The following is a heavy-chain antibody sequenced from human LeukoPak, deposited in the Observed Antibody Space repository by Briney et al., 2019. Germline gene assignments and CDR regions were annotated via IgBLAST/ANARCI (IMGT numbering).Heavy chain of an antibody. CDR2: INHSGSN. V-gene: IGHV4-34*01. Sequence: SETLSLTCAVYGGSFSGYYWSWIRQPPGKGLEWIGEINHSGSNTYNPSLKSRVTISVDKYRNQFSLKLSSVTAADTAVYYCARGRYYPSDYWGQGTLVTVSS. D-gene: IGHD2-8*01. CDR3: ARGRYYPSDY. CDR1: GGSFSGYY. J-gene: IGHJ4*02.